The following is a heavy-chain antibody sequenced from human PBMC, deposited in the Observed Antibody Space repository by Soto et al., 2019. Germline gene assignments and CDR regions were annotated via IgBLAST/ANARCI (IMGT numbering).Heavy chain of an antibody. Sequence: EVQLLESGGGLVQPGGSLTLSCAASGFTFDSYAMSWVRQAPGKGLEWVSSISIGGTTYYADSVKGRFTISRDNSRNTPYLQMNSLRAEDTAFYYCAKNYFFDNWGQGPLVTVSS. CDR2: ISIGGTT. J-gene: IGHJ4*02. V-gene: IGHV3-23*05. CDR3: AKNYFFDN. CDR1: GFTFDSYA. D-gene: IGHD1-7*01.